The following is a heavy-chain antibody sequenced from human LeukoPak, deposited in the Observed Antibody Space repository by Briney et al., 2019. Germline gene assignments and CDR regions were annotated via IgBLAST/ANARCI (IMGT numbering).Heavy chain of an antibody. D-gene: IGHD2-2*01. J-gene: IGHJ4*02. CDR1: GGSFSGYY. Sequence: SETLSLTCAVYGGSFSGYYWSWIRQPPGKGLEWIGEINHSGSTNYNPSLKSRVTISVDTSKNQFSLKLSSVTAADTAVYYCARRCSSTSCYYVPAFDYWGQGTLVTVSS. V-gene: IGHV4-34*01. CDR3: ARRCSSTSCYYVPAFDY. CDR2: INHSGST.